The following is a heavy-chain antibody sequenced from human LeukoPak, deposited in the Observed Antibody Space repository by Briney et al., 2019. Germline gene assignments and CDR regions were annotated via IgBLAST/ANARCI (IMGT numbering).Heavy chain of an antibody. Sequence: SETLSLTCTVSGGSISSYYWSWLRQPPGKGLEWIGYIYYRGSTTYSPSLKSRVTISVDTSENQFSLKLTSVTAADTAVYYCARVATYYYYMDVWGKGTTVTVSS. CDR1: GGSISSYY. CDR2: IYYRGST. J-gene: IGHJ6*03. D-gene: IGHD5-12*01. CDR3: ARVATYYYYMDV. V-gene: IGHV4-59*01.